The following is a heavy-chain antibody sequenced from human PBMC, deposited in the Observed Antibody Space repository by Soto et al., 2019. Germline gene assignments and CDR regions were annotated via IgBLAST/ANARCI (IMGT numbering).Heavy chain of an antibody. CDR3: ARRLRGCSSSSCYGIDY. Sequence: EVQLVESGGGLVQPGGSLRLSCAASGFTFSSYWMTWVRQAPGKGLEWVANIKQDGSEKYYVDSVRGRFTVSRDNAKNSLFLEMNSVRAEDTAVYYCARRLRGCSSSSCYGIDYWGQGTLVTVSS. CDR2: IKQDGSEK. CDR1: GFTFSSYW. J-gene: IGHJ4*02. V-gene: IGHV3-7*01. D-gene: IGHD2-2*01.